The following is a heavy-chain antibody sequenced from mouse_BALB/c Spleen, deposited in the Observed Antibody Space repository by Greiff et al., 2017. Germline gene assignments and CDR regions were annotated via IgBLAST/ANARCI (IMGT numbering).Heavy chain of an antibody. CDR3: ARDWDEFAY. V-gene: IGHV3-2*02. CDR2: ISYSGST. CDR1: GYSITSYYA. J-gene: IGHJ3*01. D-gene: IGHD4-1*01. Sequence: DVKLQESGPGLVKPSQSLSLTCTVTGYSITSYYAWNWIRQFPGNKLEWMGYISYSGSTSYNPSLKSRISITRDTSKNQFFLQLNSVTTEDTATYYCARDWDEFAYWGQGTLVTVSA.